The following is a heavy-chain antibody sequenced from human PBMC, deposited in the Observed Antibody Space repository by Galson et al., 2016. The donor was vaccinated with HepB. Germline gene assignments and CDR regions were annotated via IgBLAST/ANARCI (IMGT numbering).Heavy chain of an antibody. J-gene: IGHJ4*02. D-gene: IGHD6-19*01. CDR1: GFTLRVYW. V-gene: IGHV3-7*03. Sequence: SLRLSCAASGFTLRVYWMSWVRQAPGKSLERVATIKVDGNEKYYVDSVKGRFTISGDNAKNSMYLQMNSLRTEDTAVYYCASDLSVWLRGIDSWGQGTLVTVSS. CDR3: ASDLSVWLRGIDS. CDR2: IKVDGNEK.